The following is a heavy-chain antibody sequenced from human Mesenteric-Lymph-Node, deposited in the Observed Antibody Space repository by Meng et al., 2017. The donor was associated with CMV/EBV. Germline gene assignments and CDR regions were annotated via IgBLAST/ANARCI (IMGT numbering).Heavy chain of an antibody. CDR2: INPTDSET. V-gene: IGHV5-51*01. J-gene: IGHJ4*02. Sequence: GGSLRLSCQGSGYSFTNYWVGWVRQLPGKGLEYMGIINPTDSETRYSPSFQGQVTISVDKSISTAYLQWSSLRASDTAIYYCARDKYCYSASCYFDYWGRGTLVTVSS. CDR3: ARDKYCYSASCYFDY. CDR1: GYSFTNYW. D-gene: IGHD2-2*01.